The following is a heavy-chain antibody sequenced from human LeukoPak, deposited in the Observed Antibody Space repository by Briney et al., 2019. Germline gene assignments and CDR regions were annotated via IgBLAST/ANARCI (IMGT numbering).Heavy chain of an antibody. CDR2: INPNSGGT. CDR3: ARDRRKGIVATLRYFDY. V-gene: IGHV1-2*02. CDR1: GYTFTGYY. Sequence: ASVKVSCKASGYTFTGYYMHWVRQAPAQGREWMGWINPNSGGTNYAQKLQGRVTMTRDTSISTAYMELSRLRSDDTAVYYCARDRRKGIVATLRYFDYWGQGTLVTVSS. J-gene: IGHJ4*02. D-gene: IGHD5-12*01.